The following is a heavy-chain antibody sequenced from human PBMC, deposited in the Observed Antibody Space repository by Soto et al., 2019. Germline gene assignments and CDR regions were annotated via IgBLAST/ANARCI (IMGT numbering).Heavy chain of an antibody. CDR3: ARSGYSSHGMDV. V-gene: IGHV5-51*01. CDR2: IHPTDSDT. D-gene: IGHD5-12*01. Sequence: PGESLKISCEGSGYIFTTYWIGWVRQMPGKGLEWMGIIHPTDSDTRYSPSFQGQVTISADKSISTAYLQWSSLRASDTAVYYCARSGYSSHGMDVWGQGTTVTVYS. CDR1: GYIFTTYW. J-gene: IGHJ6*02.